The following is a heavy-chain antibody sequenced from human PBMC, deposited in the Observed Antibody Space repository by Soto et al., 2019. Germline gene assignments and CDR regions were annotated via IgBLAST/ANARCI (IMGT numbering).Heavy chain of an antibody. Sequence: SQTLSLPCAISGDSVSSNSAAWNWIRQSPSRGLEWLGRTYYRSKWYNDYAVSVKSRITIKPDTSKNQFSLQLNSVTPEETAVYYCARFRLELLPSGRYYGMDVWGQGTTVTVSS. J-gene: IGHJ6*02. CDR2: TYYRSKWYN. CDR1: GDSVSSNSAA. CDR3: ARFRLELLPSGRYYGMDV. V-gene: IGHV6-1*01. D-gene: IGHD1-7*01.